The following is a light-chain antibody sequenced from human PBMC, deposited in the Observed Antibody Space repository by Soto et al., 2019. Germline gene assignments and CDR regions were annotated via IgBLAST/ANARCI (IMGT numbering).Light chain of an antibody. CDR1: QNINSW. CDR2: KAS. CDR3: QHYNSYSSGT. J-gene: IGKJ1*01. V-gene: IGKV1-5*03. Sequence: DIQMTQSPSTLSASVGDRVTITCRASQNINSWLAWYQQKPGKAPKLLIYKASSLESGVPSRFSGSGSGTEFTLTINSLQPDDFAIYYCQHYNSYSSGTFGQGTKVEIK.